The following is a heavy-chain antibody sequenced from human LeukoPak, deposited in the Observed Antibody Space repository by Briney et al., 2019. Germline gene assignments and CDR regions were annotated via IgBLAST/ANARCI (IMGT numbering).Heavy chain of an antibody. J-gene: IGHJ4*02. V-gene: IGHV4-34*01. CDR3: ARATMALDY. CDR1: GGSFSGYY. Sequence: SETLSLTCAVYGGSFSGYYWNWIRQPPGKGLEWIGEINRSGSTKYNPTLKSRVTISVDTSKNQLSLKLSSVTAADTAVYYCARATMALDYWGQGTLVTVSS. CDR2: INRSGST. D-gene: IGHD3-10*01.